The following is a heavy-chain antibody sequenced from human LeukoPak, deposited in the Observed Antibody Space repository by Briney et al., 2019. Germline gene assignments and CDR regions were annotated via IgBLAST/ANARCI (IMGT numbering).Heavy chain of an antibody. V-gene: IGHV5-51*01. CDR1: GYSFTTYW. D-gene: IGHD3-22*01. J-gene: IGHJ4*02. CDR3: ATQYYYDSSGYYGGFDY. Sequence: GESLKISCKGSGYSFTTYWIGWVRQMPGKGLEWMGIIYPGDSDTRYSPSFQGQVTISADKSISTAYLQWSSLKASDTAMYYCATQYYYDSSGYYGGFDYWGQGTLVTVSS. CDR2: IYPGDSDT.